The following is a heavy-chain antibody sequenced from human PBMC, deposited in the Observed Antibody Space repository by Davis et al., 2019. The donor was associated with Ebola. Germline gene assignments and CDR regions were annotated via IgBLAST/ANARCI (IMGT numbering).Heavy chain of an antibody. CDR1: GGSFGGYY. V-gene: IGHV4-34*01. D-gene: IGHD3-10*01. CDR3: AREDPMVRGVMSDY. J-gene: IGHJ4*02. CDR2: INHSGST. Sequence: PSETLSLTCAVYGGSFGGYYWSWIRQPPGKGLEWIGEINHSGSTNYNPSLKSRVTISVDTSKNQFSLKLSSVTAADTAVYYCAREDPMVRGVMSDYWGQGTLVTVSS.